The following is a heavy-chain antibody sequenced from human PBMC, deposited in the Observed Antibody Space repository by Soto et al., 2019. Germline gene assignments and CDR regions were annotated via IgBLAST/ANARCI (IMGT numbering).Heavy chain of an antibody. CDR2: IYHRGTT. CDR3: ARTVDYGGNSVFDY. J-gene: IGHJ4*01. V-gene: IGHV4-4*02. Sequence: QMQLQESGPGLVKSSGTLSLTCAVSGGSITTNNWWTWVRQPPGKGLAWIGEIYHRGTTNYNTSLKSRVTISVDKSRNQFSLKLSSVTAADTAVYYCARTVDYGGNSVFDYWGHGTLVTVSS. D-gene: IGHD4-17*01. CDR1: GGSITTNNW.